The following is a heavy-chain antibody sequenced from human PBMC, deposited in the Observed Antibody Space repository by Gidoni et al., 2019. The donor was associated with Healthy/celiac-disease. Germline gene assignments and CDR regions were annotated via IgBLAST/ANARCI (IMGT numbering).Heavy chain of an antibody. CDR2: IRSKAYGGTT. V-gene: IGHV3-49*04. Sequence: QLVASGGGLFQPGRSLSLSGPPSGFPFGDDAMSWVRQAPVKGLGWVGVIRSKAYGGTTENAASVKGRCTISRDDAKSIAYLQRNSLKTEDTAVYYCTRAVDTAMVLDYWGQGTLVTVSS. J-gene: IGHJ4*02. D-gene: IGHD5-18*01. CDR1: GFPFGDDA. CDR3: TRAVDTAMVLDY.